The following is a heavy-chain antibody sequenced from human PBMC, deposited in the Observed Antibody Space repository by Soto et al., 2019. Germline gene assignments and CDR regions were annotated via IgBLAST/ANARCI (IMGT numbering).Heavy chain of an antibody. V-gene: IGHV3-23*01. CDR3: AKDAVYNDGLWLMDS. D-gene: IGHD2-21*01. J-gene: IGHJ4*02. Sequence: GGSLRLSCAASGFTISTFAMTWVRQAPGKGLESVCGMTGSGATIHYADSVKGRFTISKDNSRNVLCLQMDYLRDEDTAVYYCAKDAVYNDGLWLMDSWGQGTLVTVSS. CDR2: MTGSGATI. CDR1: GFTISTFA.